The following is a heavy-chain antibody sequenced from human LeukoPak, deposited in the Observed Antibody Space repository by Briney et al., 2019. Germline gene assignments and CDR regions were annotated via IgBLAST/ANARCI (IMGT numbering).Heavy chain of an antibody. CDR3: ARDCSGGSCYFDY. CDR2: IWYDGSSK. D-gene: IGHD2-15*01. V-gene: IGHV3-33*01. Sequence: GGSLRLSCAASGFTFSSYGMHWVRQAPGKGLEWVAVIWYDGSSKYYADSVKGRFTISRDNSKNTLYLQMNSLRAEDTAVYYCARDCSGGSCYFDYWGQGTLVTVSS. CDR1: GFTFSSYG. J-gene: IGHJ4*02.